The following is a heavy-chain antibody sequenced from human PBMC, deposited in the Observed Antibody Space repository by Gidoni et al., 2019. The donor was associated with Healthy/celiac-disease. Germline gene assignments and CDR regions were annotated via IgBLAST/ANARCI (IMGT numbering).Heavy chain of an antibody. CDR1: GGSISSSSYY. CDR3: ARHESSSFLFDY. Sequence: QLQLQESGPGLVKPSETLSLTCTVSGGSISSSSYYWGWSRQPPGKGLEWIGSIYYSGSTYYNPSLKSRVTISVDTSKNQFSLKLSSVTAADTAVYYCARHESSSFLFDYWGQGTLVTVSS. D-gene: IGHD6-6*01. J-gene: IGHJ4*02. CDR2: IYYSGST. V-gene: IGHV4-39*01.